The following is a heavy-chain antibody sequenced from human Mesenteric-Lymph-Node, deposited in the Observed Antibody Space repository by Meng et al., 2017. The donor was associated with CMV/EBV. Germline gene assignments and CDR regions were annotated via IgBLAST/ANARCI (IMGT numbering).Heavy chain of an antibody. J-gene: IGHJ5*01. CDR3: ARDGSDWPTWFDS. CDR1: GFNFVDYA. V-gene: IGHV3-49*04. CDR2: IRSKTYAGST. D-gene: IGHD6-19*01. Sequence: GESLKISCTTSGFNFVDYAMSWVRQGPGKGLEWVGVIRSKTYAGSTDYAASVEGRFTISRDDSKSIVYLQMNSLKVEDTAIYYCARDGSDWPTWFDSWGQGTLVTVSS.